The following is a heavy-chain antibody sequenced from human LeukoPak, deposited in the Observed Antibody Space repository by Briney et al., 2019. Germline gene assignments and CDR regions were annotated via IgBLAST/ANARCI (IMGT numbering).Heavy chain of an antibody. CDR2: IKQDGSDK. J-gene: IGHJ4*02. V-gene: IGHV3-7*01. CDR1: GFAFSSYA. CDR3: ARDRGNGYRDY. D-gene: IGHD5-24*01. Sequence: GGSLRLSCAASGFAFSSYAMSWVRQAPGKGLKWVANIKQDGSDKYYVDSVKGRFTISRDNAKNSLYLQMNSLRAEDTAVFYCARDRGNGYRDYWGQGTLVTVSS.